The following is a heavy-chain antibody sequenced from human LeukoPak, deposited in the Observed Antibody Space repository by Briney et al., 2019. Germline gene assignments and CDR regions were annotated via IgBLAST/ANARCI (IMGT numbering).Heavy chain of an antibody. J-gene: IGHJ6*02. CDR3: ARTALPRFYDFWSGSRDYYYYYGMDV. CDR1: GFTFSSYA. CDR2: ISGSGGST. Sequence: GGSLRLSCAASGFTFSSYAMSWVRQAPGKGLEWVSAISGSGGSTYYADSVKGRFTISRDNSKNTLYLQMNSLRAEDTAVYYCARTALPRFYDFWSGSRDYYYYYGMDVWGQGITVTVSS. D-gene: IGHD3-3*01. V-gene: IGHV3-23*01.